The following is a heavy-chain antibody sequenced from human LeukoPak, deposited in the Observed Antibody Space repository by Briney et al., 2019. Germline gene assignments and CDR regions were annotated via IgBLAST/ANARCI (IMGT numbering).Heavy chain of an antibody. CDR3: ARGLGGYTSSQAY. J-gene: IGHJ4*02. Sequence: PGGSLRLSCAASGFTVSSNYMNWVRQAPGKGLEWVSIIYTGGTTYYADSVKGRFTISRDNSKNTLYLQMNSLRAEDTAVYYCARGLGGYTSSQAYWGQGTLVTVSS. V-gene: IGHV3-53*01. CDR1: GFTVSSNY. D-gene: IGHD6-13*01. CDR2: IYTGGTT.